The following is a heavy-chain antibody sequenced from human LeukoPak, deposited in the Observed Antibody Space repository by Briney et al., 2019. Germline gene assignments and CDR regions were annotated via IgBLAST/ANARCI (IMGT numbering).Heavy chain of an antibody. CDR1: GIIFNNVW. CDR2: IKSESDGGTT. V-gene: IGHV3-15*07. J-gene: IGHJ4*02. D-gene: IGHD2-21*02. Sequence: GGSLRLSCAASGIIFNNVWMNWVRQAPGKGLEWVARIKSESDGGTTDYAAPAKGRFTISRDDSKNTLYLQMNSLKTDDTALYYCTTRRVDTGVVTGDFWGQGTLVTVSS. CDR3: TTRRVDTGVVTGDF.